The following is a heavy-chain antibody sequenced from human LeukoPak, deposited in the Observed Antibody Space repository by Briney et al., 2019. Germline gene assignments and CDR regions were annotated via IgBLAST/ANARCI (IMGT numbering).Heavy chain of an antibody. CDR3: ARESDYYNYMDI. CDR1: GGSISSYY. CDR2: IYSSGT. V-gene: IGHV4-4*07. J-gene: IGHJ6*03. Sequence: SETLSLTCTVSGGSISSYYWNWVRQPAGKGLEWIGRIYSSGTNYNPSHMSRVTMSVDTSRNQFSLKLTSVTAAETAVYYCARESDYYNYMDIWGKGTTVTVSS.